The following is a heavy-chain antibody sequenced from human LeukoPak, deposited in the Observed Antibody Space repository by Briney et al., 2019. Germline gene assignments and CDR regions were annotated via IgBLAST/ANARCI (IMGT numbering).Heavy chain of an antibody. V-gene: IGHV3-48*01. D-gene: IGHD3-9*01. J-gene: IGHJ6*02. CDR2: ISSSSSTI. Sequence: GGSLRLSCAASGFTFSSYGMNWVRQAPGKGLEWVSYISSSSSTIYYADSVKGRFTISRDNAKNSLYLQMNSLRAEDTAVYYCARVRDYDILTGLLVWGQGTTVTVSS. CDR3: ARVRDYDILTGLLV. CDR1: GFTFSSYG.